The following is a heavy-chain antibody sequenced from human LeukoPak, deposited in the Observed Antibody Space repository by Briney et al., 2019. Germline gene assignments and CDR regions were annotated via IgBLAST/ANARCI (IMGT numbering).Heavy chain of an antibody. V-gene: IGHV3-30*04. CDR2: ISHDGSDK. CDR1: GFTLKVYP. D-gene: IGHD4-17*01. CDR3: AREGVQTTVDAFDI. Sequence: PGGSLRLSCAASGFTLKVYPMHWVRQPPGKGLEWLSVISHDGSDKNNADSVKGRFIISRDNSKNTVFLQLNSLRPEDTAMYYCAREGVQTTVDAFDIWGLGTMVIVSS. J-gene: IGHJ3*02.